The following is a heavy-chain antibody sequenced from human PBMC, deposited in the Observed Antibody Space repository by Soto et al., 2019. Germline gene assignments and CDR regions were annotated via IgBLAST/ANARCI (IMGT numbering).Heavy chain of an antibody. CDR1: GGSISSSSYY. Sequence: PSETLSLTCTVSGGSISSSSYYWGWIRQPPGKGLEWIGSIYYSGSTYYNPSLKSRVTISVDTSKNQFSLKLSSVTAADTAVYYCARRATCSGFTYYYYGMDAWGQGTTVTVSS. D-gene: IGHD3-3*01. CDR3: ARRATCSGFTYYYYGMDA. CDR2: IYYSGST. V-gene: IGHV4-39*01. J-gene: IGHJ6*02.